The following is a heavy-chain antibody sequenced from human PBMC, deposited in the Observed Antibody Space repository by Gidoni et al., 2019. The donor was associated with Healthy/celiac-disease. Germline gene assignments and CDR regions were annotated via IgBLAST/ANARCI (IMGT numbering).Heavy chain of an antibody. CDR1: GFTVSSNY. CDR2: IYSGGST. Sequence: AASGFTVSSNYMSWVRQAPGKGLEWVSVIYSGGSTYYADSVKGRFTISRDNSKNTLYLQMNSLRAEDTAVYYCATGNLFDYWGQGTLVTVSS. J-gene: IGHJ4*02. D-gene: IGHD4-4*01. CDR3: ATGNLFDY. V-gene: IGHV3-66*02.